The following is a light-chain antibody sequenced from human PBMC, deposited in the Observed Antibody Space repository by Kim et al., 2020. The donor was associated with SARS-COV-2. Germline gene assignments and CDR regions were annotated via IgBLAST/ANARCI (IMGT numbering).Light chain of an antibody. Sequence: GGTVTLTGASSTGAVTSSHYPYWFQQKPGQAPKTLLYNTDSKHSWTPARFSGSLLGDRAALTLSGAQPEDEADYYCLLSYSGDVVVFGGGTQLTVL. CDR1: TGAVTSSHY. V-gene: IGLV7-46*01. CDR3: LLSYSGDVVV. CDR2: NTD. J-gene: IGLJ2*01.